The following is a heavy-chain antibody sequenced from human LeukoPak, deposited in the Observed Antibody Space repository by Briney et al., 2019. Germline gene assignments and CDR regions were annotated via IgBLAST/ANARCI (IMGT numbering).Heavy chain of an antibody. J-gene: IGHJ4*02. CDR3: ARDSAQTGGLDY. Sequence: ASVKVSCKASGYTFTSYYMHWVRQASGQGLEWMGIIYPGGGSTTYAQKFQGRVTMTSDTSTSTVYMELSSLRSEDTAVYYCARDSAQTGGLDYWGQGTLVTVSS. V-gene: IGHV1-46*01. D-gene: IGHD7-27*01. CDR1: GYTFTSYY. CDR2: IYPGGGST.